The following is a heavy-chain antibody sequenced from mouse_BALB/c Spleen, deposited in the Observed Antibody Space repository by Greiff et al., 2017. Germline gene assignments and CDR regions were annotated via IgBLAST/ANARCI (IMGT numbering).Heavy chain of an antibody. CDR3: ATGAYGSERGDYYAMDY. J-gene: IGHJ4*01. CDR1: GYTFSSYW. D-gene: IGHD1-1*01. Sequence: QVQLKESGAELMKPGASVKISCKATGYTFSSYWIEWVKQRPGHGLEWIGEILPGSGSTNYNEKFKGKATFTADTSSNTAYMQLSSLTSEDSAVYYCATGAYGSERGDYYAMDYWGQGTSVTVSA. CDR2: ILPGSGST. V-gene: IGHV1-9*01.